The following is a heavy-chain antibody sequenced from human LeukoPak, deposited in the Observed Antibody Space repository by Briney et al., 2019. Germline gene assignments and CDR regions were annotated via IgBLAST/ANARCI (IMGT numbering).Heavy chain of an antibody. J-gene: IGHJ3*02. V-gene: IGHV4-59*01. Sequence: PSETLSLTCTASGGSISNYYWSWIRRPPGKGLEWIGYIYYSGSTNYNPSLKSRVTISVDTSKNQFSLKLSSVTAADTALYYCARDRGQWLVHDAFDIWGQGTMVTVS. CDR1: GGSISNYY. CDR2: IYYSGST. D-gene: IGHD6-19*01. CDR3: ARDRGQWLVHDAFDI.